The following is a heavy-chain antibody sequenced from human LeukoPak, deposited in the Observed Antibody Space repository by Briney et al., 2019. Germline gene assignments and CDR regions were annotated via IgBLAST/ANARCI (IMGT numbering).Heavy chain of an antibody. V-gene: IGHV1-46*01. Sequence: GASVKVSCKASGYAFTTSFIHWVRQAPGQGVEWMGIINPRGGDTNYAQRFQGRVTMTRDMSTSTVYMDVSSLRSEDTAMYYCARSLRNGDVWGKGTPVTVSS. D-gene: IGHD5-12*01. CDR1: GYAFTTSF. CDR3: ARSLRNGDV. CDR2: INPRGGDT. J-gene: IGHJ6*04.